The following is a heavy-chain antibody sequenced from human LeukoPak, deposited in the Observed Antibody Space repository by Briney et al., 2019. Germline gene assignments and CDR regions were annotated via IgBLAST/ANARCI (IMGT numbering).Heavy chain of an antibody. CDR1: GYTFTDYD. Sequence: ASVKVSCKTSGYTFTDYDVHWVRQALRQGLEWMGWINPNSATTNYAQRLQGRVTFTRDTSLSIAYMELSSLTSEDAAVYFCARGDFGETNTAFDVWGQGTLVAVSS. D-gene: IGHD4-17*01. V-gene: IGHV1-8*03. CDR3: ARGDFGETNTAFDV. CDR2: INPNSATT. J-gene: IGHJ3*01.